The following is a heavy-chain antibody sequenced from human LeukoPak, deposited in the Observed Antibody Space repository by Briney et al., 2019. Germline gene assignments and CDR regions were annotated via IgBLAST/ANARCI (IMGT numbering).Heavy chain of an antibody. Sequence: PGRSLRLSCAASGFTFDDYAMHWVRQAPGKGLEWVSGISWNSGSIGYADSVKGRFTISRDNAKNSLYLQMNSLRAEDTALYYCAKAFPGRYYGMDVWGQGTTVTVSS. D-gene: IGHD2/OR15-2a*01. CDR1: GFTFDDYA. J-gene: IGHJ6*02. CDR2: ISWNSGSI. CDR3: AKAFPGRYYGMDV. V-gene: IGHV3-9*01.